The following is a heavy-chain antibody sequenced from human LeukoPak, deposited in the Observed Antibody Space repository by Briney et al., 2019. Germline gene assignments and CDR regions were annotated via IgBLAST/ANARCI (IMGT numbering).Heavy chain of an antibody. Sequence: GGSLRLSCVASGFTFSTYAMTWVRQAPGKGLEWVSVIRGSGDSTYYADSVKGRFTISRDNSKNTLYLQMNSLRAEDTAVYYCAKNFGLDNWGQGTLVTVSS. D-gene: IGHD3-10*01. CDR2: IRGSGDST. CDR1: GFTFSTYA. J-gene: IGHJ4*02. CDR3: AKNFGLDN. V-gene: IGHV3-23*01.